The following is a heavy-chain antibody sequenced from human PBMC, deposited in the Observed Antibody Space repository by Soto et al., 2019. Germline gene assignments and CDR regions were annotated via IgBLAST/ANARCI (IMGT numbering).Heavy chain of an antibody. CDR3: ARKVRDGYNGYYYYGMDV. V-gene: IGHV3-7*05. Sequence: PGGSLRLSCAASGFTFSSYWMSWVRQAPGKGLEWVANIKQDGSEKYYVDSVKGRFTISRDNAKNSLYLQMNSLRAEDTAVYYCARKVRDGYNGYYYYGMDVWGQGTTVTVSS. CDR2: IKQDGSEK. J-gene: IGHJ6*02. D-gene: IGHD5-12*01. CDR1: GFTFSSYW.